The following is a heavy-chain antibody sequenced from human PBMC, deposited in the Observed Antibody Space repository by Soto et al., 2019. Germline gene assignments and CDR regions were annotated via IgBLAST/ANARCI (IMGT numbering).Heavy chain of an antibody. CDR3: ARLSGSWQSWCDP. J-gene: IGHJ5*02. D-gene: IGHD6-13*01. Sequence: TSETLSLTCIVSGGSISSNDFYWSWIRQHPGKGLEWIGYIYYSGNTYYNPSLKSRVTILVDTSKNQFSLKVSFVTAADTALFYCARLSGSWQSWCDPWGQGTLVTVSS. CDR2: IYYSGNT. V-gene: IGHV4-31*03. CDR1: GGSISSNDFY.